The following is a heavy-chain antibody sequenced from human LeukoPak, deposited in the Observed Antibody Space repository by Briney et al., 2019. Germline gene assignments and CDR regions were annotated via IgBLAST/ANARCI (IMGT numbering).Heavy chain of an antibody. D-gene: IGHD2-2*01. Sequence: PGGSLRLSCAASGFTFSSYSMNWVRQAPGKGLEWVSSISSSSSYIYYADSVKGRFTISRDNAKNSLYLQMNSLRDEDTAVYYCARRAYCSSTSCAFDYWGQGTLVTVSS. V-gene: IGHV3-21*01. CDR3: ARRAYCSSTSCAFDY. CDR2: ISSSSSYI. CDR1: GFTFSSYS. J-gene: IGHJ4*02.